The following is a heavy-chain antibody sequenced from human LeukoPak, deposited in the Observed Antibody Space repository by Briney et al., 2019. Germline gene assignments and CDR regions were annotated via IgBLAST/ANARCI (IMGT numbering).Heavy chain of an antibody. CDR3: ARASGPAAPFDY. Sequence: GGSLRLSRAASGFTFSSYSMNWVRQAPGKGLEWVSSISSSSSYIYYADSVKGRFTISRDNAKNSLYLQMNSLRAEDTAVYYCARASGPAAPFDYWGQGTLVTVSS. CDR2: ISSSSSYI. V-gene: IGHV3-21*01. J-gene: IGHJ4*02. D-gene: IGHD6-13*01. CDR1: GFTFSSYS.